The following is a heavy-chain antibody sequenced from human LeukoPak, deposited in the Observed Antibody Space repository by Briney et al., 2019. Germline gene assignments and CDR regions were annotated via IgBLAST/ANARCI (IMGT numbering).Heavy chain of an antibody. Sequence: GGSLRLSCAASGFTFSSYWWHWVRQAPGKGLVWVSRINSDGSSTSYADSVKGRFTISRDNAKNTLYLQMNSLRAEDTAVYYCEAYCGGDCSYYGMDVWGQGTTVTVSS. J-gene: IGHJ6*02. V-gene: IGHV3-74*01. CDR1: GFTFSSYW. CDR2: INSDGSST. CDR3: EAYCGGDCSYYGMDV. D-gene: IGHD2-21*01.